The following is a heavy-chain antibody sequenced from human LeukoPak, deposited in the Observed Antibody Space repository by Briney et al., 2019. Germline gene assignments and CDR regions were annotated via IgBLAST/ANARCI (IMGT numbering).Heavy chain of an antibody. V-gene: IGHV4-59*08. Sequence: SETLSLTCSVSGDSISNFYWNWIRQPPGKRLEWIGNIHYSGNSNYNPSLQSRVTISIDTSRKQLFLKLSSVTAADTAVYYCALAPNSNWSDFWGQGTLVTVSS. J-gene: IGHJ4*02. D-gene: IGHD1-1*01. CDR2: IHYSGNS. CDR3: ALAPNSNWSDF. CDR1: GDSISNFY.